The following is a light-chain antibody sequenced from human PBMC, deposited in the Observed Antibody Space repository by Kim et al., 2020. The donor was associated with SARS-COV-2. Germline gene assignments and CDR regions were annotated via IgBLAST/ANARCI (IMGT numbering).Light chain of an antibody. V-gene: IGKV1-27*01. CDR1: QAIRKY. CDR3: QTYDTVPYN. Sequence: SAAVGDRVTSTCRASQAIRKYVAWYQQKPGKIPKLLIHAVSTLQSGVPSRFSGCGSGPEFTLTIRGLQPEDVATYYCQTYDTVPYNFGQGTKLEI. J-gene: IGKJ2*01. CDR2: AVS.